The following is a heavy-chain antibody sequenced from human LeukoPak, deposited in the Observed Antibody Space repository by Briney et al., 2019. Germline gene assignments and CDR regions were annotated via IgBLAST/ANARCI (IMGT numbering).Heavy chain of an antibody. V-gene: IGHV3-7*01. J-gene: IGHJ4*02. Sequence: GGSLRLSCAASGFTFSNYWTSWVRQAPGKGLEWVANINQDGSEKYYVDSVKGRFTISRDYAENSLYLQMNSLRAEDTAVYYCARNIRHIVGASVFDYWGQGTLVTVSS. CDR3: ARNIRHIVGASVFDY. CDR1: GFTFSNYW. D-gene: IGHD1-26*01. CDR2: INQDGSEK.